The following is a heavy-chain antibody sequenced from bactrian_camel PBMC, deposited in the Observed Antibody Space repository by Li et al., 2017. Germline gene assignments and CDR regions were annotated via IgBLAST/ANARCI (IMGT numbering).Heavy chain of an antibody. V-gene: IGHV3S54*01. CDR1: GMMYSVTF. Sequence: HVQLVESGGGSVQAGGPLRLFCTVSGMMYSVTFIGWFRQAPGEQREGVASIIVLGATTYSADSVKGRFTISKENVNNNVYLHLEMASLKPEDTAMYYCAANLGPYCSGPYLARRANFLGQGTQVTV. J-gene: IGHJ4*01. CDR2: IIVLGATT. D-gene: IGHD2*01.